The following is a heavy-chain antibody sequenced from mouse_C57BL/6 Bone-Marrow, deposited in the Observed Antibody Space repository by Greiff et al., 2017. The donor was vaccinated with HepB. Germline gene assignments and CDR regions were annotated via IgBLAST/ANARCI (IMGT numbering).Heavy chain of an antibody. CDR1: GFTFSSYG. CDR3: ARPGYVAWFAY. Sequence: EVQGVESGGDLVKPGGSLKLSCAASGFTFSSYGMSWVRQTPDKRLEWVATISSGGSYTYYPDSVTGRFTISRDNAKNTLYLQMSSLKSEDTAMYYCARPGYVAWFAYWGQGTLVTVSA. J-gene: IGHJ3*01. V-gene: IGHV5-6*01. D-gene: IGHD3-1*01. CDR2: ISSGGSYT.